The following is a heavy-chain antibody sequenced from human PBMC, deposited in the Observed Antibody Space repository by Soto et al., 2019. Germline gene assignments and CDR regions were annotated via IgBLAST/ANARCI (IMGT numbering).Heavy chain of an antibody. V-gene: IGHV1-69*13. Sequence: SVKVSCKASGYTFTSYGISWVRQAPGQGLEWMGGIIPIFGTANYAQKFQGRVTITADESTSTAYMELSSLRSEDTAVYYCARDSSISTSCYHDSYYYYGMDVWG. D-gene: IGHD2-2*01. CDR3: ARDSSISTSCYHDSYYYYGMDV. CDR2: IIPIFGTA. J-gene: IGHJ6*02. CDR1: GYTFTSYG.